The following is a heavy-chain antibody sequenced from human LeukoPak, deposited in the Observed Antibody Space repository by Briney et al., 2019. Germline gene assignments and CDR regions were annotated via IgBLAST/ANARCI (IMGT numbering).Heavy chain of an antibody. Sequence: GASVKVSCKASGYTFTGYYMHWVRQAPGQGLEWMGWINAYNGNTNYAQKLQGRVTMTTDTSTSTAYMELRSLRSDDTAVYYCARGYCSGGSCYSVENWFDPWGQGTLVTVSS. CDR2: INAYNGNT. CDR1: GYTFTGYY. J-gene: IGHJ5*02. CDR3: ARGYCSGGSCYSVENWFDP. D-gene: IGHD2-15*01. V-gene: IGHV1-18*04.